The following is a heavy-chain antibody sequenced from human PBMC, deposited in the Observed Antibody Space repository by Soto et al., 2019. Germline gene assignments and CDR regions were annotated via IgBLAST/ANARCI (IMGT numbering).Heavy chain of an antibody. CDR1: GFTFSNYW. CDR2: INSDGSST. D-gene: IGHD6-13*01. J-gene: IGHJ4*02. CDR3: ARIAYSSTWYVDY. Sequence: EAQLVESGGGLVQPGGSLRLSCAASGFTFSNYWMHWVRQAPGKGLVWVSRINSDGSSTNYADAVKGRFTISRDNAKNTLYLQMNSLRAEDTAVYYCARIAYSSTWYVDYWGQGTLVTVSS. V-gene: IGHV3-74*01.